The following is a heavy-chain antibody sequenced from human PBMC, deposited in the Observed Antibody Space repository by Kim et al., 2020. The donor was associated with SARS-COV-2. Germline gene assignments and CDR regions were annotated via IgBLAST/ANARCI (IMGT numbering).Heavy chain of an antibody. D-gene: IGHD3-9*01. Sequence: SETLSLTCTVSGGSISSGGYYWSWIRQHPGKGLEWIGYIYYSGSTYYNPSLKSRVTISVDTSKNQFSLKLSSVTAADTAVYYCAREVPYYDILTGYGLFDYWGQGTLVTVSS. CDR3: AREVPYYDILTGYGLFDY. J-gene: IGHJ4*02. CDR1: GGSISSGGYY. V-gene: IGHV4-31*03. CDR2: IYYSGST.